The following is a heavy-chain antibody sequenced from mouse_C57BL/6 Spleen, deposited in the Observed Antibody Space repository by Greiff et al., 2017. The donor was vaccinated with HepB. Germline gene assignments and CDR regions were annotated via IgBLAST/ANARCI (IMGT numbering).Heavy chain of an antibody. J-gene: IGHJ3*01. CDR2: IYPRDGST. CDR1: GYTFTSYD. Sequence: VQLQQSGPELVKPGASVKLSCKASGYTFTSYDINWVKQRPGQGLEWIGWIYPRDGSTKYNEKFKGKATLTVDTSSSTSYMELHSLTSEDSAVYFCARPFYGNYGAWFAYWGQGTLVTVSA. D-gene: IGHD2-1*01. V-gene: IGHV1-85*01. CDR3: ARPFYGNYGAWFAY.